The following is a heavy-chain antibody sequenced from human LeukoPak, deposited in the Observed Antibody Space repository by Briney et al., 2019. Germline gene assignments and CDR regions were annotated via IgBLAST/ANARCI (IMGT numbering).Heavy chain of an antibody. CDR3: ARVTGYMVEDYFDY. V-gene: IGHV4-59*01. J-gene: IGHJ4*02. CDR1: GFSFSTYG. D-gene: IGHD6-13*01. Sequence: PGGSLRLSCAASGFSFSTYGMSWIRQPPGKGLEWIGHIYYSGSANYHPSLKSRVTISVDTSKNRFSLRLSSVTAADTAVYYCARVTGYMVEDYFDYWGQGTLVTVSS. CDR2: IYYSGSA.